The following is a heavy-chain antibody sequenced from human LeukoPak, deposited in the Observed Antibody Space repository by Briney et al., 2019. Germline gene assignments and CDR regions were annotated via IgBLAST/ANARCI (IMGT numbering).Heavy chain of an antibody. CDR2: IYYSGST. CDR1: GGSISSGGYY. Sequence: SETLSFTCAVSGGSISSGGYYWSWIRQHPGKGLEWIGYIYYSGSTYYNQSLKSRVTISVDTSKNQFSLKLSSVTAADTAVYYCARGATVTTYYYYGMDVWGQGTTVTVSS. J-gene: IGHJ6*02. CDR3: ARGATVTTYYYYGMDV. V-gene: IGHV4-31*11. D-gene: IGHD4-17*01.